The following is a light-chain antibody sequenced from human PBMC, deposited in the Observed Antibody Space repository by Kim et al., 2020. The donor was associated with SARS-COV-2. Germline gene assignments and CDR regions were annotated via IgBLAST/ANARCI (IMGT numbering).Light chain of an antibody. V-gene: IGLV3-1*01. Sequence: SYELTQPPSVSVSPGQTASITCSGDKLGDKYACWYQQKPGQYPVLVIYQDSKRPSGIPELFSGSNSGNTATLTISGTQAMDEADYYCQAWDSSTVVFGGGTQLTVL. CDR1: KLGDKY. CDR2: QDS. J-gene: IGLJ2*01. CDR3: QAWDSSTVV.